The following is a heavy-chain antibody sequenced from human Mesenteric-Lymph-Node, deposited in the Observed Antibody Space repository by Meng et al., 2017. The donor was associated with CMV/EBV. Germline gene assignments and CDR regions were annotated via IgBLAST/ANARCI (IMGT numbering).Heavy chain of an antibody. CDR2: IYSGGAT. Sequence: GGSLRLSCTVSGGSVSSYYWSWIRQPPGKGLEWVSAIYSGGATYYADSVKGRFTISRDTSTNTLYLQMNSLRAEDTAVYYCAGGLERRRLFDYWGQGTLVTVSS. CDR3: AGGLERRRLFDY. J-gene: IGHJ4*02. D-gene: IGHD1-1*01. V-gene: IGHV3-53*01. CDR1: GGSVSSYY.